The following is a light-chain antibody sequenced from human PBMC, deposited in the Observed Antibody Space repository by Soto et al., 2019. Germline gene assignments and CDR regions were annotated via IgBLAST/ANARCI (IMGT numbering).Light chain of an antibody. CDR2: EVT. V-gene: IGLV2-8*01. CDR3: IAYAESNNLYFV. CDR1: SSDVGGYNY. Sequence: QSVLTQPPSASGSPGQSVTISCTGTSSDVGGYNYVSWYQQYPGRAPKLMIYEVTKRPSGVPDRFSGSNSGNTASLTVSGLQDEDEADYSCIAYAESNNLYFVFGGGTKLTVL. J-gene: IGLJ3*02.